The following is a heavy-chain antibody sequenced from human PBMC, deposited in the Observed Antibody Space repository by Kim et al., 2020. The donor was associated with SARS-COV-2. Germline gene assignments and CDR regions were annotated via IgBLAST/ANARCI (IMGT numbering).Heavy chain of an antibody. J-gene: IGHJ5*02. D-gene: IGHD3-3*01. CDR3: ARMTYYDFWSGSPSWFDP. V-gene: IGHV4-39*01. Sequence: SETLSLTCTVSGGSISSSSYYWGWIRQPPGKGLEWIGSIYYSGSTYYNPSLKSRVTISVDTSKNQFSLKLSSVTAADTAVYYCARMTYYDFWSGSPSWFDPWGQGTLVTVSS. CDR2: IYYSGST. CDR1: GGSISSSSYY.